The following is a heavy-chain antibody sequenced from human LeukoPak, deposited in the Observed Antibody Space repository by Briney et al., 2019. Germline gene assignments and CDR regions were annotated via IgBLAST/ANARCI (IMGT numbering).Heavy chain of an antibody. D-gene: IGHD6-13*01. CDR2: INPNSGGT. CDR3: ARDGERRTPAAAGNGEVNY. Sequence: ASVKVSCKASGYTFTGYYMHWVRQAPGQGLEWMGWINPNSGGTNYAQKFQGRVTMTRDTSISTAYMELSSLRSDDTAVYYCARDGERRTPAAAGNGEVNYWGQGTLVTVSS. CDR1: GYTFTGYY. V-gene: IGHV1-2*02. J-gene: IGHJ4*02.